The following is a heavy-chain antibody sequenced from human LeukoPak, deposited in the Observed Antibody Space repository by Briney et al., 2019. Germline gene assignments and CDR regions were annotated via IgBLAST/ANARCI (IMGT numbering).Heavy chain of an antibody. V-gene: IGHV3-49*04. Sequence: GGSLRLSCAASGFTFSGSAMSWVRQAPGKGLEWVGFIRSKVYGGTTEYAASVKGRFTISRDDSKSIAYLQMSGLKTEDTAVYYCTRLFCSSTSCSSQDYWGQGTLVTVSS. J-gene: IGHJ4*02. CDR3: TRLFCSSTSCSSQDY. CDR2: IRSKVYGGTT. D-gene: IGHD2-2*01. CDR1: GFTFSGSA.